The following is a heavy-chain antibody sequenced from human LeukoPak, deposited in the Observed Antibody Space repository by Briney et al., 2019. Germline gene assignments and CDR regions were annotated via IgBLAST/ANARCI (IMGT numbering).Heavy chain of an antibody. CDR3: AREIRETVVTRHYYYGIDV. J-gene: IGHJ6*02. CDR2: IGTGDDA. Sequence: GGSLRLSCAASGFTFSTYDMHWVRQVTGKGLEWVSAIGTGDDAYYLGSVKGRFTISRENAKNVLYLQMSSLRAEDTAVYYCAREIRETVVTRHYYYGIDVWGQGTTVTVSS. D-gene: IGHD2-15*01. V-gene: IGHV3-13*01. CDR1: GFTFSTYD.